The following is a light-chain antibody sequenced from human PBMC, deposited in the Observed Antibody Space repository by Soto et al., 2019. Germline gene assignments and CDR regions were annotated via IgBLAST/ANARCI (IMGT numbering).Light chain of an antibody. J-gene: IGKJ5*01. Sequence: EIVFTQSPATLSLSPGERATLPCRASQSVSSYLAWYQQKPGQAPRLLIYDASNRATGIPARFSGSGSGTDFTLTISSLEPEDFAVYYCQQRSNWPITFGQGTRLEIK. CDR1: QSVSSY. CDR2: DAS. V-gene: IGKV3-11*01. CDR3: QQRSNWPIT.